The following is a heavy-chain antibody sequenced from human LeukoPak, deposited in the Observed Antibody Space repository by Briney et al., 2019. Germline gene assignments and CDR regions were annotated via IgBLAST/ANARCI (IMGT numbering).Heavy chain of an antibody. J-gene: IGHJ5*02. CDR1: GFTFSSYS. Sequence: GGSLRLSCAASGFTFSSYSMNWVRQAPGKGLEWVSSISSSSSYIYYADSVKGRFTISRDNAKNSLYLQMNSLRAEDTAVYYCARLEDGSGSLFDPWGQGTLVTVSS. D-gene: IGHD3-10*01. CDR3: ARLEDGSGSLFDP. CDR2: ISSSSSYI. V-gene: IGHV3-21*01.